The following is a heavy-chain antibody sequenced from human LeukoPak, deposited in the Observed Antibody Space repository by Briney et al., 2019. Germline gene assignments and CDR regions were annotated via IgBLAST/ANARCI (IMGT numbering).Heavy chain of an antibody. V-gene: IGHV3-7*01. CDR1: GFAFGSHW. J-gene: IGHJ4*02. CDR3: ARGGTYAYFDS. Sequence: GGSLRLSCAASGFAFGSHWMTWVRQAPGKGLEWVANIKQDGNEKYYVDSVEGRFTISRDNAKNSLYLQMNSLRAEDTAVFYCARGGTYAYFDSWGQGTLVTVSS. CDR2: IKQDGNEK. D-gene: IGHD3-16*01.